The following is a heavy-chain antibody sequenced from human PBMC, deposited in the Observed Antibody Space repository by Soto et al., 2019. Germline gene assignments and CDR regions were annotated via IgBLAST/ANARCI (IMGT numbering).Heavy chain of an antibody. D-gene: IGHD3-3*01. CDR3: ARDLGDYDSKSGYYYYYYMDV. Sequence: PGGSLRLSCAASGFTVSSNYMSWVRQAPGKGLEWVSVIYSGGSTYYADSVKGRFTISRDNSKNTLYLQMNSLRAEDTAVYYCARDLGDYDSKSGYYYYYYMDVWGKGTTVTVSS. V-gene: IGHV3-66*01. J-gene: IGHJ6*03. CDR2: IYSGGST. CDR1: GFTVSSNY.